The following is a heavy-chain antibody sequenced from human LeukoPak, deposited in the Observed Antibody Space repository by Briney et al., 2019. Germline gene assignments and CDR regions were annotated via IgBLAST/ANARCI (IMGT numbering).Heavy chain of an antibody. CDR1: GYSFTSCW. V-gene: IGHV5-51*01. CDR2: IYPGDSDT. CDR3: ARTQSTYYYGMDV. Sequence: KAGESLKISCKGSGYSFTSCWIGWVRQMPGKGLEWMGIIYPGDSDTKYSPSFQGQVTISADKSISTAYLQWNSLKASDTAMYYCARTQSTYYYGMDVWGKGTTVTVSS. J-gene: IGHJ6*04.